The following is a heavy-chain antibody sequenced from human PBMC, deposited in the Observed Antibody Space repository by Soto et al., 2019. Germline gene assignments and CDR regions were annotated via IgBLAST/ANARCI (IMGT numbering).Heavy chain of an antibody. D-gene: IGHD3-22*01. Sequence: QVQLVESGGGVVQPGRSPRLSCGASGFTFSNYGMHWVRQAPGKGLEWVAFISNDGSNKNYGDSVKGRFSISRDNSENTLSLQLNSLRAEDTAVYFCAKDQLPVYYYHSRGPFDSWGQGTLVTVSS. CDR3: AKDQLPVYYYHSRGPFDS. J-gene: IGHJ4*02. CDR1: GFTFSNYG. CDR2: ISNDGSNK. V-gene: IGHV3-30*18.